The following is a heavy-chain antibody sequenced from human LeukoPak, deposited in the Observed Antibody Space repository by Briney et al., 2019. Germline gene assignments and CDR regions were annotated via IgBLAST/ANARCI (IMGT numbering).Heavy chain of an antibody. J-gene: IGHJ3*02. CDR2: IYHSGST. CDR1: GGSISSGGYS. D-gene: IGHD2-2*01. CDR3: DRESRPQLLYGDACDI. V-gene: IGHV4-30-2*01. Sequence: PSETLSLTCAVSGGSISSGGYSWSWIRQPPGKGLEWTGYIYHSGSTYYNPSLKSRVTISVDRSKNQFSLKLSSVTAADTAVYFCDRESRPQLLYGDACDILRQGTMVIVAS.